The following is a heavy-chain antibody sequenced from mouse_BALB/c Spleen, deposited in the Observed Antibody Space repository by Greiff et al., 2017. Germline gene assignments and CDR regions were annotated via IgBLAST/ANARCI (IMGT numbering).Heavy chain of an antibody. CDR1: GFTIKDTY. CDR3: ARFSGYAWFAY. CDR2: IDPANGNT. J-gene: IGHJ3*01. D-gene: IGHD1-1*01. V-gene: IGHV14-3*02. Sequence: EVKLLESGAELVKPGASVKFSCTASGFTIKDTYMHWVKQRPEQGLEWIGRIDPANGNTKYDPKFQGKATITADTSSNTAYLQLSSLTSEDTAVYYCARFSGYAWFAYWGQGTLVTVSA.